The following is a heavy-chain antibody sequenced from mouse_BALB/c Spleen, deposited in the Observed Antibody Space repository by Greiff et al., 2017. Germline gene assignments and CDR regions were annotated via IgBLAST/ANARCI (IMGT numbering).Heavy chain of an antibody. CDR3: ERSGDGTGGFAY. Sequence: VQLQQSGAELMKPGASVKISCKATGYTFSSYWIEWVKQRPGHGLEWIGEILPGSGSTNYNEKFKGKATFTADTSSNTAYMQLSSLTSEDSAVYYCERSGDGTGGFAYWGQGTLVTVSA. CDR1: GYTFSSYW. CDR2: ILPGSGST. D-gene: IGHD2-1*01. J-gene: IGHJ3*01. V-gene: IGHV1-9*01.